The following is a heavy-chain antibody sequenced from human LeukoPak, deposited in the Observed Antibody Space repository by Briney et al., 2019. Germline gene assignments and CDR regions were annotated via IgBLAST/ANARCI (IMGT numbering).Heavy chain of an antibody. CDR3: AKRLAVAHDAFGI. D-gene: IGHD6-19*01. V-gene: IGHV3-23*01. Sequence: GGSLRLSCAASGFTFNNYAMTWVRQPPGKGLEWVSAISDSGGGTYYADSVKGRFTISRDNSKNTLYLQMNSLRAEDTAVYYCAKRLAVAHDAFGIWGQGTMVTVSS. J-gene: IGHJ3*02. CDR2: ISDSGGGT. CDR1: GFTFNNYA.